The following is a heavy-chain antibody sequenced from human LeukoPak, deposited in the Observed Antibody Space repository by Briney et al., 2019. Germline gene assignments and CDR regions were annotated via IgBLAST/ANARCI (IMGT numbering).Heavy chain of an antibody. V-gene: IGHV3-7*03. J-gene: IGHJ3*02. CDR3: ARPYDSRSYEAFDI. CDR2: IKQDGSEK. CDR1: GFTFSSYW. D-gene: IGHD3-22*01. Sequence: GGSLRLSCAASGFTFSSYWMSWVRQAPGKGLEWVANIKQDGSEKYYVDSVKGRFTISRDNANNSLYLQMNSQRAEDTAVYYCARPYDSRSYEAFDIWGQGTMVTVSS.